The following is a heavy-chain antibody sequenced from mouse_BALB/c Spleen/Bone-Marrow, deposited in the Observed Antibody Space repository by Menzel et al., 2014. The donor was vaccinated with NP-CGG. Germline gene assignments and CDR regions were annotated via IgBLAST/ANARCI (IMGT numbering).Heavy chain of an antibody. CDR3: ARSLYGYDWYFDV. Sequence: SGPELVKPGASVKMSCKASGYTFTSYVMHWVKRKPGQGLEWIGNINPNNDGTKYNEKFKGKATLTSDKSSSTAYMELSSLTSEDSAVYYCARSLYGYDWYFDVWGAGTTVTVSS. D-gene: IGHD2-2*01. J-gene: IGHJ1*01. CDR1: GYTFTSYV. CDR2: INPNNDGT. V-gene: IGHV1-14*01.